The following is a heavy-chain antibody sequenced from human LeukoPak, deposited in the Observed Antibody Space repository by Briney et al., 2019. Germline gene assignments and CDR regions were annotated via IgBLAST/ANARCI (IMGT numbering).Heavy chain of an antibody. Sequence: SGTLSLACAVYGGSFSGYYWSWIRQPPGKGLEWIGEINHSGSTNYNPSLKSRVTISVDTSKNQFSLKLSSVTAADTAVYYCARGRRAYSSGATDYWGQGTLVTVSS. CDR3: ARGRRAYSSGATDY. CDR1: GGSFSGYY. V-gene: IGHV4-34*01. D-gene: IGHD6-19*01. CDR2: INHSGST. J-gene: IGHJ4*02.